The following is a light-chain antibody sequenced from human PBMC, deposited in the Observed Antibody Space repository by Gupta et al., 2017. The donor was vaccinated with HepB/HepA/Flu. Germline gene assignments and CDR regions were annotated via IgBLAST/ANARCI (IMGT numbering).Light chain of an antibody. J-gene: IGLJ2*01. V-gene: IGLV2-8*01. Sequence: AGHPGLSVTIPCSVTSSDIGGYNYVSWYQKHQSKAPKLLIYEVSKRPSGVPDRFSGSKSGSTASLTVSGLQGEDEAEYYCSSYAGSNNLIFGGGTKVTL. CDR1: SSDIGGYNY. CDR2: EVS. CDR3: SSYAGSNNLI.